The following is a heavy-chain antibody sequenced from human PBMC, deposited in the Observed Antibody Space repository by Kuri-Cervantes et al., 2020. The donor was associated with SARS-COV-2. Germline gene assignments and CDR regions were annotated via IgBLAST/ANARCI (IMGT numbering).Heavy chain of an antibody. J-gene: IGHJ4*02. D-gene: IGHD3-22*01. V-gene: IGHV3-53*01. CDR3: ARKGLDSSGYSLGYD. Sequence: GESLKISCGATGFTVTSSYMSWVRQAPGKGLEWVSTSFAGGSTYYADSVKGRFTISRDNSKNTLYLQMNSLRADDTALYYCARKGLDSSGYSLGYDWGQGTLVTVSS. CDR1: GFTVTSSY. CDR2: SFAGGST.